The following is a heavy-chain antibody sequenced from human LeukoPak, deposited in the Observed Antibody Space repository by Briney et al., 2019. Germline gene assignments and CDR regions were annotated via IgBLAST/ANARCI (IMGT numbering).Heavy chain of an antibody. CDR1: GVTVSSNY. CDR2: IYSGGST. V-gene: IGHV3-66*01. D-gene: IGHD2-2*01. CDR3: ARDKGHCSSTTCHPDY. J-gene: IGHJ4*02. Sequence: GGSLRLSCAASGVTVSSNYMSWVRQAPGKGLEWVSVIYSGGSTYYADSVKGRFTISRDNSKNTLYLQMNSLRAEDTAVYYCARDKGHCSSTTCHPDYWGQGTLVTVSS.